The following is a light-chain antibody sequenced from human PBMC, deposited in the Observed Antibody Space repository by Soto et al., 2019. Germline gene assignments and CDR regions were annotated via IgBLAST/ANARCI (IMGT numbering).Light chain of an antibody. J-gene: IGKJ1*01. CDR1: QSVSSSY. V-gene: IGKV3-20*01. Sequence: EIVFTQSPGTLSLSPGERATLSCRASQSVSSSYLAWYQQKPGQAPRLLIYGASSRATGIPDRFSGSGPGTDFTLTISRLEPEDFAVYYCQQYGSSPSTFGQGTKV. CDR3: QQYGSSPST. CDR2: GAS.